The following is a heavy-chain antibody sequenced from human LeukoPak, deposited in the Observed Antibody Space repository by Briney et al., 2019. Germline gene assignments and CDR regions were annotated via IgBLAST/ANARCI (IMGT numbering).Heavy chain of an antibody. V-gene: IGHV3-21*01. J-gene: IGHJ5*02. D-gene: IGHD2-2*01. CDR2: ISSSSSYI. Sequence: GGSLRLSCAASGFTVSSLAMHWVRQAPGKGLEWVSSISSSSSYIYYADSVKGRFTISRDNAKNSLYLQMNSLRAEDTAVYYCAPGRGYCSSTSCYSREDWFDPWGQGTLVTVSS. CDR1: GFTVSSLA. CDR3: APGRGYCSSTSCYSREDWFDP.